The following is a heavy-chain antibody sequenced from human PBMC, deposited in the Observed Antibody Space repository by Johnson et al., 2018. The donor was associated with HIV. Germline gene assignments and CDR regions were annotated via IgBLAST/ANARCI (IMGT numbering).Heavy chain of an antibody. J-gene: IGHJ3*02. CDR2: ISWNSGSI. Sequence: VQVVESGGGLVQPGGSLRLSCAASGFTVSSNYMSWVRQAPGKGLEWVSGISWNSGSIGYADSVKGRFTISRDNAKNSLYMQMNSLRAEDTALYYCAKERDWDDAFDIWGQGTMVNVSS. CDR3: AKERDWDDAFDI. V-gene: IGHV3-9*01. CDR1: GFTVSSNY. D-gene: IGHD3-9*01.